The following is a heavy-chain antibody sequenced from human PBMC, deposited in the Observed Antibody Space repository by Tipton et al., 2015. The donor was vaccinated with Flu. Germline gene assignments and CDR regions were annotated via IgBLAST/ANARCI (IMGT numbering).Heavy chain of an antibody. J-gene: IGHJ4*02. D-gene: IGHD6-13*01. CDR2: IKQDGSEK. CDR3: VRAIAAAGSR. Sequence: GSLRLSRAASGFTLSSYWMSWVRQAPGKGLEWVANIKQDGSEKYYVDSVKGRFTISRDNAKNSLYLQMNSLRVEDTAVYYCVRAIAAAGSRWGQGTLVTVSS. CDR1: GFTLSSYW. V-gene: IGHV3-7*01.